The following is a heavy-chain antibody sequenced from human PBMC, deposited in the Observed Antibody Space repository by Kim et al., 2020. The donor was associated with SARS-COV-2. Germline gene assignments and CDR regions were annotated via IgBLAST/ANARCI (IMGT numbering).Heavy chain of an antibody. Sequence: SETLSLTCTVSGGSISSSSYYWGWIRQPPGKGLEWIGSIYYSGSTYYNPSLKSRVTISVDTSKNQFSLKLSSVTAADTAVYYCARHRGRGSGSYYSDYWGQGTLVTVSS. D-gene: IGHD3-10*01. V-gene: IGHV4-39*01. CDR1: GGSISSSSYY. CDR3: ARHRGRGSGSYYSDY. CDR2: IYYSGST. J-gene: IGHJ4*02.